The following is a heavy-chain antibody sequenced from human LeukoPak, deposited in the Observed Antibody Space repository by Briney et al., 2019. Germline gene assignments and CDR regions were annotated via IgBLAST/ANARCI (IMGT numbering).Heavy chain of an antibody. Sequence: SETLSLTCTVSGGSISSYYWSWIRQPAGKGLEWIGRFFTTGSTNYNPSLRSRVTMSVDTSKNQFSLKLSSVTAADTAVYYCATTPTTTGDATFDYWGQGTLVTVSS. J-gene: IGHJ4*02. V-gene: IGHV4-4*07. D-gene: IGHD7-27*01. CDR3: ATTPTTTGDATFDY. CDR1: GGSISSYY. CDR2: FFTTGST.